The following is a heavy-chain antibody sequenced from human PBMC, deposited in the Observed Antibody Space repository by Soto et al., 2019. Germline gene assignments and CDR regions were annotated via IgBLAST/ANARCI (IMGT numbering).Heavy chain of an antibody. CDR1: VFTYGNYG. CDR2: TPYDGNNK. V-gene: IGHV3-30*18. Sequence: PWWSLRLSCTGSVFTYGNYGMHWVRQAPGKGLEWVASTPYDGNNKYYADSLKGRFTISRDNSKKMVYLQMTSLGPEDTAVYYCAKGGGSARDFDYWGQGALVTVSS. J-gene: IGHJ4*02. CDR3: AKGGGSARDFDY. D-gene: IGHD1-26*01.